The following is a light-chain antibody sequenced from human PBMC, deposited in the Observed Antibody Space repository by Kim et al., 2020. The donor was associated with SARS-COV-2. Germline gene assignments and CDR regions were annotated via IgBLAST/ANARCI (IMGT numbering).Light chain of an antibody. CDR1: TLNIGNEY. V-gene: IGLV1-51*01. CDR3: GTWNSRLSVWV. J-gene: IGLJ3*02. CDR2: DNY. Sequence: QSALTQPPSVSATPGQTVTISCSSSTLNIGNEYVSWYQQIPGTPPKVLIYDNYKRPSGISDRFSGSSSGASATLDITGLQAGDEADYYCGTWNSRLSVWVFGGGTQLTVL.